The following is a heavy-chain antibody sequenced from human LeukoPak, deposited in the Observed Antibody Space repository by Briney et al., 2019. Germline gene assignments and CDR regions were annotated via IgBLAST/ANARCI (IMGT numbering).Heavy chain of an antibody. CDR3: AREGFGDYYDSSGYYNY. CDR2: IYTSGST. Sequence: PSETLSLTCTVSGGSISSGSYYWSWIRQPAGKGLEWIGRIYTSGSTNYNPSLKSRVTISVDTSKNQFSLKLSSVTAADTAVYYCAREGFGDYYDSSGYYNYWGQGTLVTVSS. V-gene: IGHV4-61*02. J-gene: IGHJ4*02. D-gene: IGHD3-22*01. CDR1: GGSISSGSYY.